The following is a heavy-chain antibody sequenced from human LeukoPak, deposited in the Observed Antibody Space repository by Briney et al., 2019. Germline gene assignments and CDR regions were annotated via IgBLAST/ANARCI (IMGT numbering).Heavy chain of an antibody. D-gene: IGHD6-19*01. J-gene: IGHJ5*02. V-gene: IGHV1-2*02. CDR1: GYTFTGYY. CDR3: ARDEAYSSGTVWFDP. CDR2: INPNSGGT. Sequence: VASVKVSCKASGYTFTGYYMHWVRQAPGQGLEWMGWINPNSGGTNYAQKFQGRVTMTRDTSISTAYMELSRLRSDDTAMYYCARDEAYSSGTVWFDPWGQGTLVTVSS.